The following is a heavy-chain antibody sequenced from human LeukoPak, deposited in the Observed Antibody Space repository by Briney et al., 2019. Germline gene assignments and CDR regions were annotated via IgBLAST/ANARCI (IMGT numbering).Heavy chain of an antibody. V-gene: IGHV3-74*01. J-gene: IGHJ4*02. Sequence: GGSLRLSCAASGFTFSHYWMTWVRQAPGKGLESVSRINTDGTVTTYADSVKGRFTVSRDNADNTMFLQMNSVRDEDTAVYYCATKQWLAPPPDSWGQGTPVTVSS. D-gene: IGHD6-19*01. CDR3: ATKQWLAPPPDS. CDR2: INTDGTVT. CDR1: GFTFSHYW.